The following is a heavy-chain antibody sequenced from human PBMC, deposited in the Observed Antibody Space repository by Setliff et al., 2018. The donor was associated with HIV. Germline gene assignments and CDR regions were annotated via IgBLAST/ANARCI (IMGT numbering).Heavy chain of an antibody. Sequence: GGSLRLSCAASGFAFNTYDMNWVRQAPGQRPEWVSVVHVGGGRTDYADSVRGRFVISRDDSKNMLYLQMSGLRGDDTAMYYCAKPTNGFYPRAFDTWGPGTMVTVSS. CDR2: VHVGGGRT. CDR3: AKPTNGFYPRAFDT. D-gene: IGHD2-2*03. CDR1: GFAFNTYD. V-gene: IGHV3-23*01. J-gene: IGHJ3*02.